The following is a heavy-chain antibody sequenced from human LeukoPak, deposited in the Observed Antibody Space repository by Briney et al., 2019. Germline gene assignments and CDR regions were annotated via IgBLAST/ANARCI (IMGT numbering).Heavy chain of an antibody. CDR1: GFTFSSYG. Sequence: PGRSLRLSCAASGFTFSSYGMHWVRQAPGKGLEWVAVISYDGSNKYYADSVKGRFTISRDNSKNTLYLQMNSLRAEDTAVYYCAKDRLAAADPYYFDYWGQGTLVTVSS. D-gene: IGHD6-13*01. J-gene: IGHJ4*02. CDR3: AKDRLAAADPYYFDY. CDR2: ISYDGSNK. V-gene: IGHV3-30*18.